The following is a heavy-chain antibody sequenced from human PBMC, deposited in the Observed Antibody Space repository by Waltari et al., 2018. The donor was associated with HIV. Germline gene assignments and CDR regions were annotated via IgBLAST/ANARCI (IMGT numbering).Heavy chain of an antibody. D-gene: IGHD4-17*01. CDR2: ITHGGTT. J-gene: IGHJ4*02. Sequence: QVQLQQWGAGLLKPSATLSLTCAVYGGSFSNYYWTWLRHTPGKGLEWIGEITHGGTTDYNPSLESRATISVDTSKNQFSLTLLSVTAADTAVYYCARRNHGDFDYWGRGTLVTVSS. CDR3: ARRNHGDFDY. CDR1: GGSFSNYY. V-gene: IGHV4-34*02.